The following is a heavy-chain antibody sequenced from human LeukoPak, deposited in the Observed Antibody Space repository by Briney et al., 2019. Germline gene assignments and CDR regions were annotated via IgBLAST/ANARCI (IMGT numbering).Heavy chain of an antibody. Sequence: PSETLSLTCAVSGGSISSSNWWSWVRQPPGKGLEWIGEIYHSGSTNYNPSLKSRVTISVDKSKNQFSLKLSSVTAADTAVYYCARVFPDYDFWSGYYGYFDYWGQGTLVTVSS. CDR3: ARVFPDYDFWSGYYGYFDY. CDR1: GGSISSSNW. J-gene: IGHJ4*02. D-gene: IGHD3-3*01. CDR2: IYHSGST. V-gene: IGHV4-4*02.